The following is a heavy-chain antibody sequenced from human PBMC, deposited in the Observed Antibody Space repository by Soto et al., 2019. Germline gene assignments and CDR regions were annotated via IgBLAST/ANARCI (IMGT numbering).Heavy chain of an antibody. J-gene: IGHJ5*02. CDR2: INSDGGST. D-gene: IGHD1-26*01. V-gene: IGHV3-74*01. CDR3: ARWAIYSANYLNWFEP. Sequence: GGSLRLSCAASGFTFSNYWMHWVRQAPGKGLVWVSRINSDGGSTSYGGSVKGRFTISRDNAKNTLYLQMNSLRAEDTAVYYCARWAIYSANYLNWFEPWGQGSLVTVPS. CDR1: GFTFSNYW.